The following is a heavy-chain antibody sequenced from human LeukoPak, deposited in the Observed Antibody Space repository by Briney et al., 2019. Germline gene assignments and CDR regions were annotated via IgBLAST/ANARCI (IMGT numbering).Heavy chain of an antibody. J-gene: IGHJ6*03. CDR2: IYHSGST. CDR3: ARTAAEGYYYYYMDV. D-gene: IGHD6-25*01. CDR1: GYSISSGYY. Sequence: SETLSLTCTVSGYSISSGYYWGWIRQPPGKGLEWIGSIYHSGSTYYNPSLKSRVTISVDTSKNQFSLKLSSVTAADTAVYYCARTAAEGYYYYYMDVWGKGTTVTVPS. V-gene: IGHV4-38-2*02.